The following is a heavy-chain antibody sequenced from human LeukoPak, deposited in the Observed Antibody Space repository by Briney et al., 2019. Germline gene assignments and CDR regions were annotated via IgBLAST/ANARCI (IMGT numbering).Heavy chain of an antibody. D-gene: IGHD6-19*01. CDR1: GFTFDDYG. CDR3: AREGTTGYSSGWLDY. V-gene: IGHV3-20*04. J-gene: IGHJ4*02. Sequence: GGSLRLSCAASGFTFDDYGMSWVRQAPGKGLEWVSSINWNGGSTGYADSVKGRFTISRDNAKNSLYLQMNSLRAEDTAVYYCAREGTTGYSSGWLDYWGQGTLVTVSS. CDR2: INWNGGST.